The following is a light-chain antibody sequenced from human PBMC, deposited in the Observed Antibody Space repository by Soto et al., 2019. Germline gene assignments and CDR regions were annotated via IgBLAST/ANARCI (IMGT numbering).Light chain of an antibody. CDR3: QQYGSSPRA. J-gene: IGKJ1*01. Sequence: EIVLTQSPGTLSLSPGERATLSCRASQSVSSNLLAWYQQKPGRAPRLLIYGASSRATGIPDRFRGSGSGTDFTLTISRLEPEDFAVYYCQQYGSSPRAFGQGTKVDIK. CDR1: QSVSSNL. V-gene: IGKV3-20*01. CDR2: GAS.